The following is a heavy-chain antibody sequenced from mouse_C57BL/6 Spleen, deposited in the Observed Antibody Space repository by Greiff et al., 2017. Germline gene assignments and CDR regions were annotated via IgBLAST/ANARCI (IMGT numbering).Heavy chain of an antibody. Sequence: VQLQQSGAELVKPGASVKLSCKASGYAFSSYWMYWVKQRPGKGLEWIGQIYPGDGDTNYNGKFKGKATLTADKSSSTAYMQLSSLTSEVSAVYIYARGDSSYNYEDWGKGTTLTVS. J-gene: IGHJ2*01. CDR3: ARGDSSYNYED. CDR2: IYPGDGDT. CDR1: GYAFSSYW. D-gene: IGHD1-1*01. V-gene: IGHV1-80*01.